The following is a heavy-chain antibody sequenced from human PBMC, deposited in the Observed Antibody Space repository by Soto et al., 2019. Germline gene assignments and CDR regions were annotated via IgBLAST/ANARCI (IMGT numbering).Heavy chain of an antibody. CDR3: ARDRGRFIEPQRYFDY. J-gene: IGHJ4*02. CDR2: ISSSSSTI. Sequence: GGSLRLSCAASGFTFSSYSMNWVRQAPGKGLEWVSYISSSSSTIYYADSVKGRFTIGRDNAKNSPFLQMNSLRAEVTAVYYCARDRGRFIEPQRYFDYWGQGTLVTVSS. V-gene: IGHV3-48*01. D-gene: IGHD3-10*01. CDR1: GFTFSSYS.